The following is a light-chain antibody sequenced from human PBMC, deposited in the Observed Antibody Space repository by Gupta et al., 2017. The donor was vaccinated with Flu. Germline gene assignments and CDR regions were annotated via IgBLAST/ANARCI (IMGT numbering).Light chain of an antibody. Sequence: QSVLTQPRTVSEAPGQTVAISCSGGSSNIENNAVNWYQQLPGKAPKLLIYYDDLLSSGVSGRFSGPKPGASASLAISGLQSDDEADYYCAAWDDSLNGVVFGGGTRLTVL. CDR3: AAWDDSLNGVV. CDR1: SSNIENNA. CDR2: YDD. J-gene: IGLJ2*01. V-gene: IGLV1-36*01.